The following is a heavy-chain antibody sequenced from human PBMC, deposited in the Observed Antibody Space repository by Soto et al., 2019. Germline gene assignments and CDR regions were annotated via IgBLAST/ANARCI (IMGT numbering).Heavy chain of an antibody. CDR2: TYDNGFT. Sequence: SETLSLTCSVSGDSVTNTFWRWIRQPPGKGLEWIGETYDNGFTNYNPSLKSRVTISVDKSKNQFSLTLSSVTAADTAVYFCASVELATNRSYYNGMDVWGQGTTVTVSS. V-gene: IGHV4-59*02. J-gene: IGHJ6*02. CDR3: ASVELATNRSYYNGMDV. D-gene: IGHD5-12*01. CDR1: GDSVTNTF.